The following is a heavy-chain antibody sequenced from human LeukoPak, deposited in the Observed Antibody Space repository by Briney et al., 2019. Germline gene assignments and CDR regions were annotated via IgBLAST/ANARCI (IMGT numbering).Heavy chain of an antibody. CDR1: GGSISSYY. CDR2: IYYSGST. J-gene: IGHJ5*02. D-gene: IGHD6-13*01. Sequence: SETLSLTCTVSGGSISSYYWSWIRQPPGKGLEWIGYIYYSGSTNYNPSLKSRVTISVDTSKNQFSLKLSSVTAADTAVYYCARDLLGHSSSWYPHWFDPWGQGALVTVSS. CDR3: ARDLLGHSSSWYPHWFDP. V-gene: IGHV4-59*12.